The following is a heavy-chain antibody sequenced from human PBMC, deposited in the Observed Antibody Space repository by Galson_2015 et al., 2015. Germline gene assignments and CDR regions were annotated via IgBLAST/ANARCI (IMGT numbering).Heavy chain of an antibody. CDR1: GYTFTSYD. V-gene: IGHV1-8*01. Sequence: SVKVSCKASGYTFTSYDINWVRQAPGQGLEWMGWMNPNNGNTGYAQKFQGRVTMTRNTSISTAYMELRSLRSEDTAVYYCALGSSGWWWGAFDIWGQGTMVTVSS. J-gene: IGHJ3*02. D-gene: IGHD6-19*01. CDR3: ALGSSGWWWGAFDI. CDR2: MNPNNGNT.